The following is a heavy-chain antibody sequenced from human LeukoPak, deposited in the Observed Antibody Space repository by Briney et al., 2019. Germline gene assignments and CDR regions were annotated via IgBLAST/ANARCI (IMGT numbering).Heavy chain of an antibody. V-gene: IGHV1-18*01. J-gene: IGHJ6*02. CDR3: ARLPLTGYSRGYYYGMDV. D-gene: IGHD3-9*01. Sequence: ASVKVSCKASGYTFTSYGISWVRQAPGQGLEWMGWISPYTGNTNYAQKFQGRVIVTTDTSTSTAYMELRSLRSDDTAVYYCARLPLTGYSRGYYYGMDVWGQGTTVTVSS. CDR1: GYTFTSYG. CDR2: ISPYTGNT.